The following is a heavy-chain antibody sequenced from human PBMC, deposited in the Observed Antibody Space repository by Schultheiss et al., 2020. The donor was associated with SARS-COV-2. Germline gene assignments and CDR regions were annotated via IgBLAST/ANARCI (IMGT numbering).Heavy chain of an antibody. V-gene: IGHV4-34*01. CDR3: ARGPNYYDSSGNYWYFDL. J-gene: IGHJ2*01. D-gene: IGHD3-22*01. Sequence: SETLSLTCAVYGGSFSAYYWSWIRQPPGKGLEWIGEIEWIGEVNHSGSTNYNPSLKSRVTISVDTSKNQFSLKLSSVTAADTAVYYCARGPNYYDSSGNYWYFDLWGRGTLVTVSS. CDR1: GGSFSAYY. CDR2: VNHSGST.